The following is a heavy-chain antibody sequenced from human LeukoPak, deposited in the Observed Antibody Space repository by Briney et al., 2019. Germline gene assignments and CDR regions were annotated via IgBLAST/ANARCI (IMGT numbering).Heavy chain of an antibody. CDR1: GGSISTYY. CDR2: IYYSGST. CDR3: ARDYYDSSENAFDI. J-gene: IGHJ3*02. V-gene: IGHV4-59*01. D-gene: IGHD3-22*01. Sequence: SETLSLTCTVSGGSISTYYWSWIRQPPGKGLEWIGYIYYSGSTNYNPSLKSRVTISVDTSKNQFSLKLSSVTAADTAVYYCARDYYDSSENAFDIWGQGTMVTVSS.